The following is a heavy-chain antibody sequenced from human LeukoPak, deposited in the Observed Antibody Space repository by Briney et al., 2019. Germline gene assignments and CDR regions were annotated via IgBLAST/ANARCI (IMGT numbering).Heavy chain of an antibody. J-gene: IGHJ4*02. CDR1: GFTFTTYW. CDR2: IKQDGTEK. D-gene: IGHD5-24*01. CDR3: ARDRGRWLQYYDY. V-gene: IGHV3-7*01. Sequence: GESLRPSCEAPGFTFTTYWLGWGRQPPGKGLGWGANIKQDGTEKYYVDSVKGRFTISRDNAKNSLYLQMNSLRAEDTAVYYCARDRGRWLQYYDYWGQGTLVTISS.